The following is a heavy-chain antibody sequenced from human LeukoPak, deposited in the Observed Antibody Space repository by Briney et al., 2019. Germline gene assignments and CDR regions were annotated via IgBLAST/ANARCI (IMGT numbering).Heavy chain of an antibody. J-gene: IGHJ6*03. V-gene: IGHV1-18*01. CDR2: ISAYNGHT. CDR3: ARGGPIVYYSYYMDV. CDR1: GYTFTNYG. Sequence: GASVKVSCRASGYTFTNYGISWVRQAPGQGLEWMGWISAYNGHTKYAQKVQGRVTMTRDTSTSTAYMELRSLSSDDTAVYYCARGGPIVYYSYYMDVWGKGTTVTVSS. D-gene: IGHD1-26*01.